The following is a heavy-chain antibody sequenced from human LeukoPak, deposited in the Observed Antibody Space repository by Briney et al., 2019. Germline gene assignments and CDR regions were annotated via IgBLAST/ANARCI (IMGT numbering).Heavy chain of an antibody. J-gene: IGHJ5*02. CDR3: ARLIPRVNAYPPRFDR. Sequence: PSETLSLTCTVSGGSISSYYWSWIRHPPGKGLEWIGYIYYSGSTNYNPSLKSRVPLSVDTSKNQFSLKLSLGTAGDTAVDYCARLIPRVNAYPPRFDRWGQGTLVIVSS. CDR1: GGSISSYY. CDR2: IYYSGST. D-gene: IGHD4-17*01. V-gene: IGHV4-59*08.